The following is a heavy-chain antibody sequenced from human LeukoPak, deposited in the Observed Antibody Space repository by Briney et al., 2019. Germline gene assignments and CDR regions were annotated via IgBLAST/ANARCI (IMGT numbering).Heavy chain of an antibody. CDR1: GYTFTSYD. CDR2: MNPNSGST. J-gene: IGHJ4*02. V-gene: IGHV1-8*03. Sequence: GASVKVSCKASGYTFTSYDNNWVRQATGQGLEWMGWMNPNSGSTGYAQKFQGRVTITRNTSISTAYMELSGLRSEDTAVYYCARGRSTGYPYYFEYWGQGTLVTVSS. D-gene: IGHD5-12*01. CDR3: ARGRSTGYPYYFEY.